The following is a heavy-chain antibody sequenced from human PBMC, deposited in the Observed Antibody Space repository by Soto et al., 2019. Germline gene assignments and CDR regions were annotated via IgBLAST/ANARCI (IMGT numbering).Heavy chain of an antibody. CDR3: AKDNKGRVTTKLYYYYYGMDV. V-gene: IGHV3-9*01. J-gene: IGHJ6*02. CDR1: GFTFDDYA. Sequence: LRLSCAASGFTFDDYAMHWVRQAPGKGLEWVSGISWNSGSIGYADSVKGRFTISRDNAKNSLYLQMNSLRAEDTALYYCAKDNKGRVTTKLYYYYYGMDVWGQGTTVTVSS. CDR2: ISWNSGSI.